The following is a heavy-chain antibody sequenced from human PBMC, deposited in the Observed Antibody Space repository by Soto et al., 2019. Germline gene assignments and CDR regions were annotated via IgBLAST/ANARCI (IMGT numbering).Heavy chain of an antibody. CDR1: GGTFSSYT. Sequence: QVRLVQSGAEVKKPGSSVKVSCKASGGTFSSYTISWVRQAPGQGLEWMGRIIPILGIANYAQKFQGRVTITADKSTSTAYMELSSLRSEDTAVYYCARGTLGYCSSTSCYGGKGFDYWGQGTLVTVSS. D-gene: IGHD2-2*01. CDR2: IIPILGIA. J-gene: IGHJ4*02. CDR3: ARGTLGYCSSTSCYGGKGFDY. V-gene: IGHV1-69*02.